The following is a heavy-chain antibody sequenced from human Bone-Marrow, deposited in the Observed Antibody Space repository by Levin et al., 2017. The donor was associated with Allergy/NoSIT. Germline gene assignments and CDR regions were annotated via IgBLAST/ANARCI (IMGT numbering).Heavy chain of an antibody. J-gene: IGHJ4*02. Sequence: SETLSLTCTVSGGSISSGSYYWSWIRQPAGKGLEWIGRIYTSGSTNYNPSLKSRVTISVDTSKNQFSLKLSSVTAADTAVYYCARGLRYFDWLFFYWGQGTLVTVSS. CDR2: IYTSGST. CDR3: ARGLRYFDWLFFY. D-gene: IGHD3-9*01. V-gene: IGHV4-61*02. CDR1: GGSISSGSYY.